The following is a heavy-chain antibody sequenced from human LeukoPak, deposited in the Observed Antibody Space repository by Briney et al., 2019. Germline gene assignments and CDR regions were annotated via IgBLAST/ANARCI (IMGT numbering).Heavy chain of an antibody. CDR1: GGSISSGGYY. V-gene: IGHV4-30-2*01. D-gene: IGHD3-22*01. CDR2: IYHSGST. Sequence: SETLSLTCTVSGGSISSGGYYWSWIRQPPGKGLEWIGYIYHSGSTYYNPSLKSRVTISVDRSKNQFSLKLSSVTAADTAVYYCARATYYYDSSGYRGRYFDYWGQGTLVTVSS. CDR3: ARATYYYDSSGYRGRYFDY. J-gene: IGHJ4*02.